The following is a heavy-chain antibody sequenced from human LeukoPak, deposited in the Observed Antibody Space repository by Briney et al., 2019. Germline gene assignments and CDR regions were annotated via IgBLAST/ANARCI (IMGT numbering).Heavy chain of an antibody. CDR1: GGSISSGSYY. J-gene: IGHJ4*02. CDR3: ASSHYDSSGFDY. V-gene: IGHV4-61*02. D-gene: IGHD3-22*01. CDR2: IYTSGST. Sequence: SETLSLTCTVSGGSISSGSYYWRWIRQPAGKGLEWIGRIYTSGSTNYNPSLKSRVTISVDTSKNQFSLKLSSVTAAATAVYYCASSHYDSSGFDYWGQGTLVTVSS.